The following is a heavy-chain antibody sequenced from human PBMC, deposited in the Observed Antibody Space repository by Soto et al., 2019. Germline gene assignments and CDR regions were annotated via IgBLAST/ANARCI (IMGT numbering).Heavy chain of an antibody. Sequence: GGSLRLSCAASGFTFSSYEMNWVRQAPGKGLEWVAVISYDGSNRYYADSVKGRFTISRDNSKNTLYLQMNSLRAEDTAVYYCARTHGTMVRGVTLYYYGMDVWGQGTTVTVSS. CDR1: GFTFSSYE. V-gene: IGHV3-30-3*01. D-gene: IGHD3-10*01. J-gene: IGHJ6*02. CDR2: ISYDGSNR. CDR3: ARTHGTMVRGVTLYYYGMDV.